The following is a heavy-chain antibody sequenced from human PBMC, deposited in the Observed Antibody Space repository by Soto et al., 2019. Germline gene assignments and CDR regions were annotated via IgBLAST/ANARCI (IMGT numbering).Heavy chain of an antibody. D-gene: IGHD3-10*01. V-gene: IGHV1-69*06. J-gene: IGHJ3*02. CDR1: GGTLSDHG. Sequence: QVQLEQSGAEVKKPGSSVKVSCKASGGTLSDHGVAWLRQAPGQGLEWLGGTIPVFNTAKYAQKFQGRVTVTADKFTNMAYMELNSLRSEDTAFYFCARGVYGSGNYYTGPSGFDIWGQGTMVIVSS. CDR3: ARGVYGSGNYYTGPSGFDI. CDR2: TIPVFNTA.